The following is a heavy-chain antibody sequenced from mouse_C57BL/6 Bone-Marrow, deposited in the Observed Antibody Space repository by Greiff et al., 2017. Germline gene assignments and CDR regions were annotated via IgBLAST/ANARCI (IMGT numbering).Heavy chain of an antibody. CDR3: ARRITTGDWYFDV. D-gene: IGHD2-4*01. CDR2: IHPNSGST. J-gene: IGHJ1*03. V-gene: IGHV1-64*01. Sequence: VQLQQPGAELVKPGASVKLSCKASGYTFTSYWMHWVKQRPGQGLEWIGMIHPNSGSTNYNEKFKSKATLTVDKSSSTAYMQLSSLTSEDSAVYYCARRITTGDWYFDVWGKGTTVTVSS. CDR1: GYTFTSYW.